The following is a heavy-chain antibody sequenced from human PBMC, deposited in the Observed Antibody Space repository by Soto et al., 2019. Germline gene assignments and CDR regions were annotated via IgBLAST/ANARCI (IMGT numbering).Heavy chain of an antibody. CDR2: ISSSSSTI. Sequence: GGSLRLSCAASGFTFSSYSMNWVRQAPGKGLEWVSYISSSSSTIYYADSVKGRFTISRDNAKNSLYLQMNSLRAEDTAVYYCAGDYPHCSGGSCYQYYYYYYMDVWGKGTTVTVSS. J-gene: IGHJ6*03. CDR1: GFTFSSYS. D-gene: IGHD2-15*01. V-gene: IGHV3-48*01. CDR3: AGDYPHCSGGSCYQYYYYYYMDV.